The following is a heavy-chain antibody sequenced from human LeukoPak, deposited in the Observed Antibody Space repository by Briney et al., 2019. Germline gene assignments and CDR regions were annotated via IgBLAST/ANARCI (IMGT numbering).Heavy chain of an antibody. CDR3: AKAGFSGSYFDY. D-gene: IGHD1-26*01. J-gene: IGHJ4*02. V-gene: IGHV3-30*18. CDR1: GFTFNTYG. Sequence: GGSLRLSCVASGFTFNTYGMHWVRQAPGKGLEWVAGISNDGFSKDYADSVKGRFTISRDNSKNTMYLQMDSLRVEDTAVYYCAKAGFSGSYFDYWGQGTLVTVSS. CDR2: ISNDGFSK.